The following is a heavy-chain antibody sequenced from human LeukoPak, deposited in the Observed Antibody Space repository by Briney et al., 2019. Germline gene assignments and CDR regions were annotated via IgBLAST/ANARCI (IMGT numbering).Heavy chain of an antibody. CDR2: ISSSSSYI. Sequence: GGSLRLSCAASGFTFSSYSMNWVRQAPGKGLEWVSSISSSSSYIYYADSVKGRFTISRDNAKNSLYLQMNSLRAEDTAVYYCARYDTAMDKRNFDYWGQGTLVTVSS. D-gene: IGHD5-18*01. J-gene: IGHJ4*02. CDR3: ARYDTAMDKRNFDY. CDR1: GFTFSSYS. V-gene: IGHV3-21*01.